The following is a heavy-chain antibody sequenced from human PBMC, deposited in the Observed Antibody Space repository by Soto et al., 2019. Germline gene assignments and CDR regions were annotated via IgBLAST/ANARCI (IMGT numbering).Heavy chain of an antibody. CDR2: INPNSGGI. CDR1: GYTFTGYY. J-gene: IGHJ3*02. V-gene: IGHV1-2*02. CDR3: ARDYYDSSGYDPLGAFDI. D-gene: IGHD3-22*01. Sequence: ASVKVSCKASGYTFTGYYMHWVRQAPGQGLEWMGWINPNSGGINYAQKFQGRVTMTRDTSISTAYMELSRLRSDDTAVYYCARDYYDSSGYDPLGAFDIWGQGPMVTV.